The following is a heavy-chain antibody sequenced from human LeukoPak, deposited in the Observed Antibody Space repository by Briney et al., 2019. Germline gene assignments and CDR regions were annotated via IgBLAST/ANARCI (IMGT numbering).Heavy chain of an antibody. V-gene: IGHV1-24*01. CDR2: FDPEDGET. CDR3: ARDGPGGMITFGGVIVDYYYYGMDV. Sequence: ASVKVSCKVSGYTLTELSMHWVRQAPGKGLEWMGGFDPEDGETIYAQKFQGRVTMTEDTSTDTAYMELRSLRSDDTAVYYCARDGPGGMITFGGVIVDYYYYGMDVWGQGTTVTVSS. CDR1: GYTLTELS. D-gene: IGHD3-16*02. J-gene: IGHJ6*02.